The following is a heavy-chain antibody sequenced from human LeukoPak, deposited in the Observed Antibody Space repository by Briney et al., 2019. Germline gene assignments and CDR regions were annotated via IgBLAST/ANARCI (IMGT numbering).Heavy chain of an antibody. Sequence: PSETLSLTCAVYGGSFSGYYWSWIRQPPGKGLEWIGEINHSGSTNCNPSLKSRVTISVDTSKNQFSLKLSSVTAADTAVYYCAMVTSGSYAPFDYWGQGTLVTVSS. CDR3: AMVTSGSYAPFDY. CDR2: INHSGST. V-gene: IGHV4-34*01. J-gene: IGHJ4*02. D-gene: IGHD1-26*01. CDR1: GGSFSGYY.